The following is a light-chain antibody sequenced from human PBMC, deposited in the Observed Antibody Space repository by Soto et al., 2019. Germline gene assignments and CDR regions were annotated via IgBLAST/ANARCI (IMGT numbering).Light chain of an antibody. Sequence: QSVLTQPTSVSGAPGQRVTISCTGSSSNIGAGYDVHWYQQLPGTAPTRLISGNTDRPSGVLDRFSGSKSGTSAFLAITGLQTEDEADDYCQSYDRSLTAWVFGGGTKLTVL. CDR2: GNT. CDR3: QSYDRSLTAWV. CDR1: SSNIGAGYD. J-gene: IGLJ3*02. V-gene: IGLV1-40*01.